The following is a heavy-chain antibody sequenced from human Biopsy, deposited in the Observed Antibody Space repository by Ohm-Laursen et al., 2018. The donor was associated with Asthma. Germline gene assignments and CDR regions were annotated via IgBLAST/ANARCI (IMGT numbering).Heavy chain of an antibody. D-gene: IGHD2-2*01. Sequence: PSVKVSCKSLGGTFNTYVIGWARQAPGQGLGWMGGINSVFGTTTYPQKFQDRVTITADDSTSTVYMELSSLRSEDTAVYYCARKAGSCISRTCYSLDFWGQGTLVTVSS. V-gene: IGHV1-69*13. CDR3: ARKAGSCISRTCYSLDF. CDR2: INSVFGTT. CDR1: GGTFNTYV. J-gene: IGHJ4*02.